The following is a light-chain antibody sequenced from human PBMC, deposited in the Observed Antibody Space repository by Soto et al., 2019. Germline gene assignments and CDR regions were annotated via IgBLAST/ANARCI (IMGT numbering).Light chain of an antibody. CDR1: QSVSSSY. Sequence: EIQLTQSPSTLSLSLGERCTITCRSSQSVSSSYLAWYQQQPGQAPRLLLYGASTRATGIPARFSGSGSGAEFTLTIISLQYADFAVYYCHQYYNWLALPFGEGTKVDNK. CDR3: HQYYNWLALP. V-gene: IGKV3-15*01. CDR2: GAS. J-gene: IGKJ4*01.